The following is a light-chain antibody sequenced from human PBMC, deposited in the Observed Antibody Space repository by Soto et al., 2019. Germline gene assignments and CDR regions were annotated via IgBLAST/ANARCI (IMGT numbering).Light chain of an antibody. Sequence: EIVLTQSPATLSLSPGERATLSCRASQSVSSYLAWYQQKRGQAPGLLIYDASNRATGIPARFSGSGSGTDFTLSIISLEPEDFAVYYCQQRSNWPPAFGQGTKVESK. CDR2: DAS. CDR1: QSVSSY. J-gene: IGKJ1*01. CDR3: QQRSNWPPA. V-gene: IGKV3-11*01.